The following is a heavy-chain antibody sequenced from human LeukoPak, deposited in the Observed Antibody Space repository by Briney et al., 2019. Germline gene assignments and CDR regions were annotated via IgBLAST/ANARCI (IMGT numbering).Heavy chain of an antibody. V-gene: IGHV4-38-2*01. D-gene: IGHD5-12*01. Sequence: SETLSLTCSVSGYSISSGYYWGWIRQPPGKGLEWIGSIYHSGSTYYNPSLKSRVTISVDTSKNQFSLKLSSVTAADTAVYYCAKISGYDFQFDYWGQGTLVTVSS. CDR2: IYHSGST. CDR1: GYSISSGYY. CDR3: AKISGYDFQFDY. J-gene: IGHJ4*02.